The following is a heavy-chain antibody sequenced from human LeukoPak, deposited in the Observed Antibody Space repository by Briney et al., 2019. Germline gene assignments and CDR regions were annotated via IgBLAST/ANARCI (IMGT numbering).Heavy chain of an antibody. CDR1: GFTFSSYG. V-gene: IGHV3-30*18. Sequence: GGSLRLSCAASGFTFSSYGMHWVRQAPGKGLEWVAVISYDGSNKYYADSVKGRFTISRDNSKNTLYLKLNSLRAEDTAVYYCAKDHYGDNRAFDIWGQGTMVTVSS. CDR2: ISYDGSNK. J-gene: IGHJ3*02. D-gene: IGHD4-17*01. CDR3: AKDHYGDNRAFDI.